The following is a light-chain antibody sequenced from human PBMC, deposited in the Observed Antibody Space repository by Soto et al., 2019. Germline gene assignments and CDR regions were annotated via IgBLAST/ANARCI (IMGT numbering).Light chain of an antibody. CDR3: QQYGSSALT. V-gene: IGKV3-20*01. J-gene: IGKJ4*01. Sequence: IVLTQSPAILALSPGDRATLSCRASQSLSSSYLAWYQQKPGQAPRLLIYGASSRATGIPDRFSGSGSGTDFTLTISRLEPEDFAVYYCQQYGSSALTFGGGTKVDIK. CDR1: QSLSSSY. CDR2: GAS.